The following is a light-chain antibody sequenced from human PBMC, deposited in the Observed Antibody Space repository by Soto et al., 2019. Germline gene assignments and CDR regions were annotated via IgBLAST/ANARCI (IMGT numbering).Light chain of an antibody. J-gene: IGLJ1*01. CDR1: SSDVGSYNL. Sequence: QSVLTQPASVSGSPGQSITISCTGTSSDVGSYNLVSWYQQHPGKAPKLMIYEGSKRPSGVSNRFSGSKSGNTASLTISGLQAEDEAHYYCCSYAGSRTSEVFGTGTKV. V-gene: IGLV2-23*01. CDR3: CSYAGSRTSEV. CDR2: EGS.